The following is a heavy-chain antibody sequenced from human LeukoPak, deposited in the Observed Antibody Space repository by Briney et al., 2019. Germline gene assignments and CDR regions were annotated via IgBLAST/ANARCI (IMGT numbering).Heavy chain of an antibody. CDR3: ARKTGGDYNLFDY. D-gene: IGHD4-17*01. CDR2: IYPDDSNS. Sequence: GESLKISCKGSAYSFATYCIGWVRQMPGKGLEWMGIIYPDDSNSGYSPSFQGQVTISADKSISTAYLQWSSLKASDTAMYYCARKTGGDYNLFDYWGQGTLVTVSS. J-gene: IGHJ4*02. V-gene: IGHV5-51*01. CDR1: AYSFATYC.